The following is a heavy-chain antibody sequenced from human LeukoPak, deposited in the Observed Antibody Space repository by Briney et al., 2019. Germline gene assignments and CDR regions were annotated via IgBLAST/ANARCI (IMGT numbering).Heavy chain of an antibody. D-gene: IGHD3-22*01. V-gene: IGHV1-69*06. Sequence: ASVKVSCKASGGTFSSYAISWVRQAPGQGLEWMGGIIPIFGTANCAQKFQGRVTITADKSTSTAYMELSSLRSEDTAVYYCALITMIVGGWFDPWGQGTLVTVSS. CDR3: ALITMIVGGWFDP. J-gene: IGHJ5*02. CDR2: IIPIFGTA. CDR1: GGTFSSYA.